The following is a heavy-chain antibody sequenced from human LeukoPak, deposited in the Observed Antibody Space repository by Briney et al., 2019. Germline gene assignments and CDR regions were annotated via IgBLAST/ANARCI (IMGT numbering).Heavy chain of an antibody. CDR1: GFTFSTYA. D-gene: IGHD6-6*01. V-gene: IGHV3-23*01. Sequence: GGSLRLSCEASGFTFSTYAMSWVRQAPGKGLEWVSGISGTGGTKYYTDSVKGRFFISRDNSKNTLYLQMNSLRVEDSAVYYCAKDVSSSFWGQGALVTVSS. J-gene: IGHJ4*02. CDR3: AKDVSSSF. CDR2: ISGTGGTK.